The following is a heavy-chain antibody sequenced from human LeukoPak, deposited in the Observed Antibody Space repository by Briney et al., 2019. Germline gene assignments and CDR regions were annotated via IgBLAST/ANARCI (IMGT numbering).Heavy chain of an antibody. V-gene: IGHV4-39*01. CDR2: IYYSGST. CDR1: GGSISSSSYY. CDR3: ASTAHLLLWLGELSFDY. Sequence: SETLSLTCTVSGGSISSSSYYWGWIRQPPGKGLEWIGSIYYSGSTYYNPSLKSRVTISVDTSKNQFSLRLSSVTAADTAVYYCASTAHLLLWLGELSFDYWGQGTLVTVPS. D-gene: IGHD3-10*01. J-gene: IGHJ4*02.